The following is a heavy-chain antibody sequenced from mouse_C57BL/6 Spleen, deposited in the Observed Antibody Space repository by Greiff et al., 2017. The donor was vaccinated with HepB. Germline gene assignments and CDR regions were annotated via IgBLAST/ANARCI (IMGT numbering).Heavy chain of an antibody. CDR2: IYPGDGDT. D-gene: IGHD1-1*01. V-gene: IGHV1-82*01. CDR3: ARGGGITTGVYVDY. CDR1: GYAFSSSW. J-gene: IGHJ2*01. Sequence: VKLVESGPELVKPGASVKISCKASGYAFSSSWMNWVKQRPGKGLEWIGRIYPGDGDTNYNGKFKGKATLTADKSSSTAYMQLSSLTSADSAVYFGARGGGITTGVYVDYWGQGTTLTVSS.